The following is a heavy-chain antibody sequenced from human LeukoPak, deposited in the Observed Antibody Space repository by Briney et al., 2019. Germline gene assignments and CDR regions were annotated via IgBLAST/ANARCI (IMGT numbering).Heavy chain of an antibody. CDR3: ARDPGLLWFGELSQYYFDY. Sequence: ASVKVSCKASGYTFTSYGISWVRQAPGQGLEWMGWISAYNGNTNYAQKLQGRVTMTTDISTSTAYMELRSLRSDDTAVYYCARDPGLLWFGELSQYYFDYWGQGTLVTVSS. CDR1: GYTFTSYG. CDR2: ISAYNGNT. J-gene: IGHJ4*02. V-gene: IGHV1-18*01. D-gene: IGHD3-10*01.